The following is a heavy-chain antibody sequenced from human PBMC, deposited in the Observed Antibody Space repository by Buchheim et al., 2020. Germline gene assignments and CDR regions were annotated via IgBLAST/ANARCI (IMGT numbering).Heavy chain of an antibody. V-gene: IGHV3-7*04. D-gene: IGHD3-22*01. CDR2: INQDASKT. CDR1: GFTFSSYW. J-gene: IGHJ4*02. Sequence: EVQLVESGGGLVQPGGSLRLSCAASGFTFSSYWMTWVRQAPGKGLEWVANINQDASKTYYVDSMKGRFTMSRDNSKNLLYLQINILMAVDTAVYYCTRGYYHHSSGYSPDYWGQGTL. CDR3: TRGYYHHSSGYSPDY.